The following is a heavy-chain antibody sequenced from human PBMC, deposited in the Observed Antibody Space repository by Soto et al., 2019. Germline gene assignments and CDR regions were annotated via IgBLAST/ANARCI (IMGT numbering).Heavy chain of an antibody. J-gene: IGHJ6*03. V-gene: IGHV3-7*01. CDR2: IKQDGSEK. Sequence: GGSLRLSCAASGFTFSSYWMSWVRQAPGKGLEWVANIKQDGSEKYYVDSVKGRFTITRDNAKNSRYLKMNSLRAEATAVYYCARPPRSHCSSTSCYDLPFNPTIKYYYYYYYMDVWGKGTTVTVSS. CDR1: GFTFSSYW. CDR3: ARPPRSHCSSTSCYDLPFNPTIKYYYYYYYMDV. D-gene: IGHD2-2*01.